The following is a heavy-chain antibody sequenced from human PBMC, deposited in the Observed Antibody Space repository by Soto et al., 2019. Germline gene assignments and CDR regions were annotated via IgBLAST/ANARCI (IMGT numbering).Heavy chain of an antibody. J-gene: IGHJ4*02. D-gene: IGHD6-19*01. Sequence: QVQLVQSGAEVKQPGASASVSCKASGYNFTTYVVHWLRQAPGQGPELMGWSNWGSGNTVYSQKFQGRVTFTRDTSARTAYMYLNSLTSGDTAVYYCARVYTSGWTFDFWGRGTLDTFSS. CDR2: SNWGSGNT. CDR3: ARVYTSGWTFDF. V-gene: IGHV1-3*01. CDR1: GYNFTTYV.